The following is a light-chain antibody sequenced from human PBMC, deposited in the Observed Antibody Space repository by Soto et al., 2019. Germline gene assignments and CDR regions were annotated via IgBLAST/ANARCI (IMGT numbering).Light chain of an antibody. V-gene: IGKV4-1*01. CDR2: WAS. Sequence: DIVMTQSPDSLAVSLGERATINCKSSQSILYSSNNKNYLAWYQQKPGQPPQLLIYWASTRESGVPDRISGSGSGTDFTLTISSLQAEDVAVYYCQQYYNTPLTFGGGTTVEIK. CDR3: QQYYNTPLT. J-gene: IGKJ4*01. CDR1: QSILYSSNNKNY.